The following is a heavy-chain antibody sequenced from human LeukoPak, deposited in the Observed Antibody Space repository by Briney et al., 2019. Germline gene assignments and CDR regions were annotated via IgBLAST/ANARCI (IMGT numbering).Heavy chain of an antibody. V-gene: IGHV1-24*01. CDR1: GYTLTELS. J-gene: IGHJ4*02. D-gene: IGHD5-18*01. CDR2: FDPEDGET. Sequence: ASVKVSCKVSGYTLTELSMHWVRQAPGKGFEWMGGFDPEDGETIYAQKFQGRVTMTEDTSTDTAYMELSSLRSEDTAVYYCATDLDTAMVTSGFDYWGQGTLVTVSS. CDR3: ATDLDTAMVTSGFDY.